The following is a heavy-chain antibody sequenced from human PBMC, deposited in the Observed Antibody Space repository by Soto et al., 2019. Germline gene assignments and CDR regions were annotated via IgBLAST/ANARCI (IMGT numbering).Heavy chain of an antibody. Sequence: SGPTLVNPTQTLTLTCTFSGFSLSTSGMCVSWIRQPPGKALEWLARIDWDDDKYYSTSLRTRLTISKDTSKNQVVLTMTNMDPVDTATYYCARTILRIVSAATPKKGYYYYYGLDVWGQGTTVTVSS. D-gene: IGHD2-2*01. J-gene: IGHJ6*02. CDR3: ARTILRIVSAATPKKGYYYYYGLDV. CDR1: GFSLSTSGMC. V-gene: IGHV2-70*11. CDR2: IDWDDDK.